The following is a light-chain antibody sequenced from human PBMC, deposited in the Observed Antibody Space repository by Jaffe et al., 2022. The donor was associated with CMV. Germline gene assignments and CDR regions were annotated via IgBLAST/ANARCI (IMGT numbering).Light chain of an antibody. CDR2: EVI. J-gene: IGLJ2*01. Sequence: QSALTQPPSVSGSPGQSVTISCTGTTSDVGTYNRVSWYQQSPGTAPKLMIYEVIHRPSGVPDRFSGSKSDNTASLTISGLQAEDEADYYCGSYASTTTHVIFGGGTKLTVL. CDR3: GSYASTTTHVI. V-gene: IGLV2-18*02. CDR1: TSDVGTYNR.